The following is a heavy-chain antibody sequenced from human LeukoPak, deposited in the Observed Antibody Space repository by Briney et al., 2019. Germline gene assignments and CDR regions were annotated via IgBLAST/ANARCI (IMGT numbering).Heavy chain of an antibody. V-gene: IGHV4-39*01. CDR1: GGSISSSSYY. D-gene: IGHD6-19*01. CDR2: IYYSGST. Sequence: SETLSLTCTVSGGSISSSSYYWGWIRQPPGKGLEWIGSIYYSGSTYYNPSLKSRVTISVDTSKNQFSLKLSSVTAADTAVYYCARRRSSDSDYFDYWGQGTLVTVSS. CDR3: ARRRSSDSDYFDY. J-gene: IGHJ4*02.